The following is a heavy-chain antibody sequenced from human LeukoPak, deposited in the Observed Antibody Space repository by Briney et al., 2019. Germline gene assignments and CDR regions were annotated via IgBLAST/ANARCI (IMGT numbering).Heavy chain of an antibody. Sequence: GGSLRLSCAASGFTFSSYDMNWVRQAPGKGLEWVSYISGSGTTIYYADSVKSRFTISRDNAQNSLYLHMNSLRAEDTAVYYCARDHYYDSTFDYWGQGTLVTVSS. V-gene: IGHV3-48*03. CDR2: ISGSGTTI. CDR1: GFTFSSYD. D-gene: IGHD3-22*01. J-gene: IGHJ4*02. CDR3: ARDHYYDSTFDY.